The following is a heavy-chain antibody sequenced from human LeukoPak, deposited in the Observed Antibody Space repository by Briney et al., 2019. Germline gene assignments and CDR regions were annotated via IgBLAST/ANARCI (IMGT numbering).Heavy chain of an antibody. CDR3: ARVLSGRGSLYSYYYYMDV. CDR1: GFTVSSNY. D-gene: IGHD3-10*01. J-gene: IGHJ6*03. CDR2: IYSGGRT. Sequence: GGSLRLSCAASGFTVSSNYMSWVRQAPGKGLEWVSVIYSGGRTYYGDSEKGRFTFSRDNSKNTLYLQMNSLRAEDTAVYYCARVLSGRGSLYSYYYYMDVWGKGTTVTISS. V-gene: IGHV3-53*01.